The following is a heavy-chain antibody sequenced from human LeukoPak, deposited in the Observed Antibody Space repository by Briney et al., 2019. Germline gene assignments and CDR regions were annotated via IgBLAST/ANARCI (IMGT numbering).Heavy chain of an antibody. CDR3: ARDQSGGSTFWYFDL. CDR1: AYNFANYW. Sequence: GESLKISCKGSAYNFANYWISCVRPMPGKGLEWMGRIDPSDSYTDYSPSFQGHVTLSVDKSNNTAYLQWSGLKASDTATYYCARDQSGGSTFWYFDLWGRGTLVTVSS. D-gene: IGHD4-23*01. V-gene: IGHV5-10-1*01. J-gene: IGHJ2*01. CDR2: IDPSDSYT.